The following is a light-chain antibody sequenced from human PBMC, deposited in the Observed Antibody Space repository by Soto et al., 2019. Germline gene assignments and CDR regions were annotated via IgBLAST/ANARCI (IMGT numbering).Light chain of an antibody. CDR3: QTWGTAIHDVV. J-gene: IGLJ2*01. Sequence: QAVVTQSPSASASLGASVKPTCTLSSGHSSYAIAWHQQQPDKGPRYLMKLNSDGSHNKGDGIPDRFSGSSSGAERHLTISSLQSEDEADYYCQTWGTAIHDVVFGGGTKLTVL. CDR2: LNSDGSH. V-gene: IGLV4-69*01. CDR1: SGHSSYA.